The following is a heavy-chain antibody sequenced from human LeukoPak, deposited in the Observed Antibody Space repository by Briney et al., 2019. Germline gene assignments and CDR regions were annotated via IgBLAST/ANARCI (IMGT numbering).Heavy chain of an antibody. CDR3: ARDYYDSSGYYGRGGYYYMDV. CDR1: GGSISSYY. CDR2: IYTSGRT. J-gene: IGHJ6*03. V-gene: IGHV4-4*07. Sequence: SETLSLTCTVSGGSISSYYWSWIRQPAGKGLEWIGRIYTSGRTNHNPSLKSRVTISVDKSKNQLSLKLSSVTAADTAVYYCARDYYDSSGYYGRGGYYYMDVWGKGTTVTVSS. D-gene: IGHD3-22*01.